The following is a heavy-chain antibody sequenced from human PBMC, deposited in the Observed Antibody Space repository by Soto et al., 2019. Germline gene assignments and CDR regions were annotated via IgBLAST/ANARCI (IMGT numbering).Heavy chain of an antibody. CDR1: GFTFSTYT. J-gene: IGHJ6*02. CDR2: ISSSSSYI. V-gene: IGHV3-21*01. D-gene: IGHD5-18*01. CDR3: ARDPRGYSQGKPLGHYGMDV. Sequence: GGSLRLSCAASGFTFSTYTMNWVRQAPGQGLEWVSSISSSSSYIYYADSVKGRFTISRDNAKKSLFLQMNSLRAEDTAMYYCARDPRGYSQGKPLGHYGMDVWGQGATVTVSS.